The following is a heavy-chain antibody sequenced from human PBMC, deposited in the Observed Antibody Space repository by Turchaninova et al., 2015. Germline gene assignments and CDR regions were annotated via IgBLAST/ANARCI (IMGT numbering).Heavy chain of an antibody. CDR3: ARGARGPYYFDY. CDR2: IKQDGSEK. D-gene: IGHD1-26*01. J-gene: IGHJ4*02. Sequence: EVQLVESGGGWVHPGGSPSSSCAASGCPFSTCWVSWVRQAPGKGLEWVANIKQDGSEKYYVDSVNGRFSISRDDAKNSLYLQMNSLRAEDTAVYYCARGARGPYYFDYWGQGTLVTVSS. V-gene: IGHV3-7*03. CDR1: GCPFSTCW.